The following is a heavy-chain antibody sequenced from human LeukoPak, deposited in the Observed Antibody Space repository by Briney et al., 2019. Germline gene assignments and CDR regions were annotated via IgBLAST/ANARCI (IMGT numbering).Heavy chain of an antibody. CDR1: GYTFSSYA. CDR3: AKVPVFSVTISEVLTDDAFDI. CDR2: ISGSGGST. V-gene: IGHV3-23*01. J-gene: IGHJ3*02. D-gene: IGHD3-3*01. Sequence: PGGSLRLSCAASGYTFSSYAMSWVRQAPGKGLERVSAISGSGGSTYYADSVKGRFTISRDNSKNTVYLQMNSLRAEDTAVYYCAKVPVFSVTISEVLTDDAFDIWGQGTIVTVSS.